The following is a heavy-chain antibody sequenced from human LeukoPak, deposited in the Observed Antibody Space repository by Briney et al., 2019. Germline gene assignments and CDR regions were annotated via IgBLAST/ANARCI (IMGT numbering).Heavy chain of an antibody. V-gene: IGHV4-59*11. Sequence: KPSETLSLTCTVSGGSIGSHYWTWIRQSPVKGLEWIGDISNSGSTSYNPSLKSRVTISIDTSKNQFSLKLSSATAADTAVYYCGRDALVGYFSYYYMDVWGKGTTVTVSS. CDR1: GGSIGSHY. CDR3: GRDALVGYFSYYYMDV. D-gene: IGHD2-15*01. CDR2: ISNSGST. J-gene: IGHJ6*03.